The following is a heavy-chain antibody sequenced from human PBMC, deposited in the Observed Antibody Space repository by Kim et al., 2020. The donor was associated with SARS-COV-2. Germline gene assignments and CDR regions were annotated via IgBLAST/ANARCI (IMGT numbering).Heavy chain of an antibody. CDR2: ISSSSSYI. D-gene: IGHD2-2*01. V-gene: IGHV3-21*01. CDR3: ARPDIVVVPAATMRYYYYGMDV. Sequence: GGSLRLSCAASGFTFSSYSMNWVRQAPGKGLEWVSSISSSSSYIYYADSVKGRFTISIDNAKNSLYLQMNSLRAEDTAVYYCARPDIVVVPAATMRYYYYGMDVWGQGTTVTVSS. J-gene: IGHJ6*02. CDR1: GFTFSSYS.